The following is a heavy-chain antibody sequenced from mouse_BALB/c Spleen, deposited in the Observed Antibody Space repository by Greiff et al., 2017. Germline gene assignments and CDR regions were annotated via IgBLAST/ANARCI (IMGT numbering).Heavy chain of an antibody. CDR2: IAPGSGST. CDR3: ARSHYGSSYYWYFDV. Sequence: DLVKPGASVKLSCKASGYTFTSYWINWIKQRPGQGLEWIGRIAPGSGSTYYNEMFKGKATLTVDTSSSTAYIQLSSLSSEDSAVYFGARSHYGSSYYWYFDVWGAGTTVTVSS. J-gene: IGHJ1*01. CDR1: GYTFTSYW. V-gene: IGHV1S41*01. D-gene: IGHD1-1*01.